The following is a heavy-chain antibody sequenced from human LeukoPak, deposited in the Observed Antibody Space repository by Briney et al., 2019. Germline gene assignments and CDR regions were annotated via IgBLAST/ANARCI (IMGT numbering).Heavy chain of an antibody. J-gene: IGHJ4*02. Sequence: GASVTVSCKASGYTFTNYAMNWVRQAPGQGLEWMGWINTNTGNPTYAQGFTGRFVFSLDTSVSTAYLQISSLKAEDTAVYYCARVQYSGYDNYFDYWGQGTLVTVSS. CDR3: ARVQYSGYDNYFDY. D-gene: IGHD5-12*01. V-gene: IGHV7-4-1*02. CDR2: INTNTGNP. CDR1: GYTFTNYA.